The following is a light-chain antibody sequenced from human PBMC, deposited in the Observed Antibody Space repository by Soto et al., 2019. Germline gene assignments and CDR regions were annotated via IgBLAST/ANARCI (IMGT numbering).Light chain of an antibody. CDR2: DDG. CDR1: NSESKS. J-gene: IGLJ1*01. CDR3: QVWDISSDQYL. V-gene: IGLV3-21*02. Sequence: SSALTQPPAVSVAPGQTARITCGGNNSESKSVHWYQQRPGQAPVLVLYDDGNRPSGIPERLSGSNSGSTATLTISSVEASDEADYFCQVWDISSDQYLFGPGTKVTVL.